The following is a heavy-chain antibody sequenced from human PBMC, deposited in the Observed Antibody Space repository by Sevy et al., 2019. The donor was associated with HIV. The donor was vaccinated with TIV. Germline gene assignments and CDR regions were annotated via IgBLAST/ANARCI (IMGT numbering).Heavy chain of an antibody. V-gene: IGHV3-9*01. D-gene: IGHD2-15*01. CDR2: ISWNSGAI. Sequence: GGSLRLSCAASGFAFSDYAMHWVRQVPGKGLEWVSGISWNSGAIGYADSVKGRFTISRDNAKNSLHLQMNSLRVEDTAVYYCGRAQGYCVINSCFGGSINAFDIWGQGTMVTVSS. CDR3: GRAQGYCVINSCFGGSINAFDI. CDR1: GFAFSDYA. J-gene: IGHJ3*02.